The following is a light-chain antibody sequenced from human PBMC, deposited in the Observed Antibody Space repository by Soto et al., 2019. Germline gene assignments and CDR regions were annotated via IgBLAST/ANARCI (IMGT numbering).Light chain of an antibody. J-gene: IGKJ1*01. CDR3: QQSYSTPPGT. V-gene: IGKV1-39*01. CDR1: QSISTY. Sequence: DIQVTKSASALSASVGDRLTITCRASQSISTYLIWYQQKPGKAPKLLIYATSSLQSGVPSRFSGSGSGTDFTLTISSLQPEDFATYYCQQSYSTPPGTFGQGTQGGYQ. CDR2: ATS.